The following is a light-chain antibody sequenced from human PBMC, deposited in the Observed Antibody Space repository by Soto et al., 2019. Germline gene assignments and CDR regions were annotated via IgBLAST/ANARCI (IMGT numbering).Light chain of an antibody. Sequence: EIGMTQSPATLSVSPGERATLSCRASQSFSTHLAWYQQKPGQAPRLLMYGASTRATGIPARFSGSGSGTEFTLTISSLQSEDFAVYSCQQYNKWPTYTFGQGTKLEIK. CDR1: QSFSTH. CDR2: GAS. CDR3: QQYNKWPTYT. V-gene: IGKV3-15*01. J-gene: IGKJ2*01.